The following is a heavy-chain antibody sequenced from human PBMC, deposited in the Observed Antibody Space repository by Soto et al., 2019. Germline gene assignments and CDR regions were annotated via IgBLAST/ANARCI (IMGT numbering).Heavy chain of an antibody. J-gene: IGHJ4*02. CDR1: GGSISSGDYY. CDR2: IYYSGST. V-gene: IGHV4-30-4*01. Sequence: SETLSLTCTVSGGSISSGDYYWSWIRQPPGKGLEWIGYIYYSGSTYYNPSLKSRVTISVDTSKNQFSLKLSSVTAADTAVYYCARGRDYDYVWGSYPAVFDYWGQGTLVTVSS. CDR3: ARGRDYDYVWGSYPAVFDY. D-gene: IGHD3-16*02.